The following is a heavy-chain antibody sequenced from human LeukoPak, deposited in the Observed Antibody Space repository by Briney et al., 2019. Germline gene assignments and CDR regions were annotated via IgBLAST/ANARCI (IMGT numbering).Heavy chain of an antibody. D-gene: IGHD5-18*01. J-gene: IGHJ6*02. Sequence: GGSLRLSCAASAFTFSSYSMSLVRQAPGKGLEWVSAISGSGGSTYYADSVKGRFTISRDNSKNTLYLQMNSLRAEDTAVYYCAKQRYSYGYEDVWGQGTTVTVSS. CDR2: ISGSGGST. CDR3: AKQRYSYGYEDV. CDR1: AFTFSSYS. V-gene: IGHV3-23*01.